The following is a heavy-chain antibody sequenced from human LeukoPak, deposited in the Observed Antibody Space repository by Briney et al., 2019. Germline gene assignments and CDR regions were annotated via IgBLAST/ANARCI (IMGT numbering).Heavy chain of an antibody. V-gene: IGHV4-34*01. CDR1: GGSFSGYY. D-gene: IGHD3-22*01. Sequence: PSETLSLTCAVYGGSFSGYYWSWIRQPPGKGLEWIGEINHSGSTNYNPSLKSRVTISVDTSKSQFSLKLSSVTAADTAVYYCASGGYYDSSGYSGWGQGTLVTVSS. J-gene: IGHJ4*02. CDR2: INHSGST. CDR3: ASGGYYDSSGYSG.